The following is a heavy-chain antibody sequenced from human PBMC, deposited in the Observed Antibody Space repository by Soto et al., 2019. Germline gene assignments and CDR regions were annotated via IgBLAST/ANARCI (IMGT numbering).Heavy chain of an antibody. Sequence: SGPTLVNPTQTLTLTCTFSGFSLSTSGVGVGWIRQPPGKALEWLALIYWDDDKRYSPSLKSRLTITKDNSKNQVVLTMTNMDPVDTATYYCAHTRGYVRYFDWLFISFFAYWGQGTLDTVSS. CDR3: AHTRGYVRYFDWLFISFFAY. J-gene: IGHJ4*02. V-gene: IGHV2-5*02. CDR1: GFSLSTSGVG. CDR2: IYWDDDK. D-gene: IGHD3-9*01.